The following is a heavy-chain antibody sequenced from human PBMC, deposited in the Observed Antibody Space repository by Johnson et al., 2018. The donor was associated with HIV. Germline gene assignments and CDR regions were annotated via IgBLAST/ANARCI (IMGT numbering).Heavy chain of an antibody. J-gene: IGHJ3*02. V-gene: IGHV3-30-3*01. CDR2: ISYDGSNK. D-gene: IGHD3-22*01. CDR3: AKDRAHSSNYLDAFDI. Sequence: QVQLVVSGGGVVQPGRSLRLSCAASGFTFSSYAMHWVRQAPGKGLEWVAGISYDGSNKYYADSVKGRFTISRDNSKNTLYLQMNSLRAEDTAVYYCAKDRAHSSNYLDAFDIWGQGTMVTVSS. CDR1: GFTFSSYA.